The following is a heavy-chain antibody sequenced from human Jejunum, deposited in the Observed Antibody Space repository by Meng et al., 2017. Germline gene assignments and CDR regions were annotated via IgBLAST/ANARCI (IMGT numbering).Heavy chain of an antibody. CDR2: ISDSGTI. V-gene: IGHV4-61*03. Sequence: VQLQEAGPGLVRPSGTLSLTCTVSGGSVSSGFYYWSWIRQPPGKGLEWIGYISDSGTINYNPSLKNRVTMSVDTSKNHFSLKLTSVTAADTAVYFCARDSETYPTYFDYWGQGTLVTVSS. CDR3: ARDSETYPTYFDY. D-gene: IGHD5-24*01. CDR1: GGSVSSGFYY. J-gene: IGHJ4*02.